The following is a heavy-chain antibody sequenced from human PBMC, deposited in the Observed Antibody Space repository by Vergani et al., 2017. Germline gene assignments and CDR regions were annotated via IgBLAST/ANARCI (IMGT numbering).Heavy chain of an antibody. V-gene: IGHV3-23*01. CDR3: AKDGGFTIFGVAAPSSHDY. D-gene: IGHD3-3*01. CDR2: ISGSGGST. Sequence: EVQLLESGGGLVQPGGSLRLSCAASGFTFSSYAMSWVRQAPGKGLEWVSAISGSGGSTYYADSVNGRFTISRDNSKNTLYLQMNSLRAEDTAVYYCAKDGGFTIFGVAAPSSHDYWGQGTLVTVSS. CDR1: GFTFSSYA. J-gene: IGHJ4*02.